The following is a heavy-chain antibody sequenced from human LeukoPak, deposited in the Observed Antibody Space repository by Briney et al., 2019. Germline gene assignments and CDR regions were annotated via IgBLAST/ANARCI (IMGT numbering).Heavy chain of an antibody. CDR3: ARVGYYYDSSGYYFFDH. J-gene: IGHJ4*02. CDR2: IWYDGSNK. Sequence: GGSLRLSCAASGFTFSSYGMHWVRQAPGKGLEWVAVIWYDGSNKYYADSVKGRFTISRDNSKNTLYLQMNSLRAEDTAVYYCARVGYYYDSSGYYFFDHWGQGTLVTVSS. CDR1: GFTFSSYG. V-gene: IGHV3-33*01. D-gene: IGHD3-22*01.